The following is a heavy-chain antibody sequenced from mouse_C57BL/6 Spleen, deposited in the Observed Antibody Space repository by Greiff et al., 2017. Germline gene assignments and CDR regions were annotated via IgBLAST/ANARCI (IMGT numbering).Heavy chain of an antibody. CDR1: GYTFTDYY. J-gene: IGHJ4*01. CDR3: ARGGSFTAMDY. V-gene: IGHV1-76*01. D-gene: IGHD2-12*01. CDR2: IYPGSGNT. Sequence: VKLMESGAELVRPGASVKLSCKASGYTFTDYYINWVKQRPGQGLEWIARIYPGSGNTYYNEKFKGKATLTAEKSSSTAYMQLSSLTSEDSAVYFCARGGSFTAMDYWGQGTSVTVSS.